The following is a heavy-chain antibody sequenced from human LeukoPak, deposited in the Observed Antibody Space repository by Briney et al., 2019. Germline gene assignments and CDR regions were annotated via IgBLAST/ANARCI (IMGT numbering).Heavy chain of an antibody. CDR3: TRGGAAAGFDF. D-gene: IGHD6-13*01. CDR1: GDSVSSNSAV. CDR2: TYYRSRWYN. Sequence: SQTLSLTCAISGDSVSSNSAVWNWIGQSPSRGLEWLGRTYYRSRWYNDYAVSVKSRISVNPDTSKNQFSLQLNSVTPEDTAVYYCTRGGAAAGFDFWGQGTLVTVSS. V-gene: IGHV6-1*01. J-gene: IGHJ4*02.